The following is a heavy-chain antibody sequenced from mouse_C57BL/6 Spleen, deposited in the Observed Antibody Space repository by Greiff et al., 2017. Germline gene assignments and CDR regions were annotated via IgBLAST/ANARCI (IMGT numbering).Heavy chain of an antibody. CDR1: GYAISSSW. D-gene: IGHD2-5*01. J-gene: IGHJ3*01. CDR3: TRSGSNSYAFAY. V-gene: IGHV1-82*01. Sequence: QVQLTQSGPELVKPGASVKISCKASGYAISSSWQNWVKQRPGKGLEGIGRISPGDGDTNYKGQFKGKATLTADKSSSTAYTPRSSLTSEYSAVYCCTRSGSNSYAFAYWGQGTLVTVSA. CDR2: ISPGDGDT.